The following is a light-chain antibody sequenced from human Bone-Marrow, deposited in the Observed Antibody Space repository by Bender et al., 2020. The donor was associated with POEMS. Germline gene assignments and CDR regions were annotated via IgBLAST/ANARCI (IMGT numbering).Light chain of an antibody. Sequence: SYVLTQPPSVSVAPGQTARITCAENNIGTKSVHWYQQKPGQAPVLVVFDDSDRPSGIPERFSGSNSGNTATLTISRVEAGDEADYYCQVWDSSQEGVFGGGTKLTVL. CDR3: QVWDSSQEGV. V-gene: IGLV3-21*02. J-gene: IGLJ2*01. CDR2: DDS. CDR1: NIGTKS.